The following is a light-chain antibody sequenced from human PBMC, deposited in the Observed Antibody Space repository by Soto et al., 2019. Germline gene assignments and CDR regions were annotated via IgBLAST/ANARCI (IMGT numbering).Light chain of an antibody. V-gene: IGKV1-39*01. CDR3: QQTYSTLNS. J-gene: IGKJ2*03. CDR1: QNIRTY. Sequence: DIQVTQSPSSLSASVGDSVTITCRASQNIRTYLNWYQQRPGKPPKLLIHTASTLQSGVPSRFSGSGSGTDFTLTISSLQPEDFATYYCQQTYSTLNSFGQGTKLEIK. CDR2: TAS.